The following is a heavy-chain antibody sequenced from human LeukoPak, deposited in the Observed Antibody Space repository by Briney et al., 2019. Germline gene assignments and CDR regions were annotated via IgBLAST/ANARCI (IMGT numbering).Heavy chain of an antibody. CDR1: GDCVSSNSAA. D-gene: IGHD6-25*01. J-gene: IGHJ4*02. Sequence: SQTLSLTCAISGDCVSSNSAAWNWIRQSPSRGLEWLGRTYYRSKWYNDYAVSVKSRITLNPDTSKNQFSLQLNSVTPEDTAVYYCARGYSSVQDNIFDSWGQGSLVTVSS. CDR2: TYYRSKWYN. V-gene: IGHV6-1*01. CDR3: ARGYSSVQDNIFDS.